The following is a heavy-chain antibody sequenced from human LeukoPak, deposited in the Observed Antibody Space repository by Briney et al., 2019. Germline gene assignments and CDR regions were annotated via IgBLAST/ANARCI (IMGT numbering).Heavy chain of an antibody. J-gene: IGHJ4*02. D-gene: IGHD3-10*01. Sequence: GGSLRLSCAASGFTFSSYAMSWVRQAPVKGLEWVSAISGSGGSTYYADSVKGRFTISRDNAKNSLYLQMNSLRAEDTAVYYCARDRVRGGYWGQGTLVTVSS. V-gene: IGHV3-23*01. CDR1: GFTFSSYA. CDR2: ISGSGGST. CDR3: ARDRVRGGY.